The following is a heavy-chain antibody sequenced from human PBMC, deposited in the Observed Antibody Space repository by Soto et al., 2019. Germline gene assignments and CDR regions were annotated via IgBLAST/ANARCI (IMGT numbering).Heavy chain of an antibody. CDR2: IIPISGTA. Sequence: QVQLVQSGAEVKKPGSSVKVSCKASGGTFSSYAISWVRQAPGQGLEWMGGIIPISGTANYAQKFQGRVTIPADESTSTAYMELSSLRSEDPAVYYCARSQGSSTSLEIYSYYSYGMDVWGKGTTVTVSS. V-gene: IGHV1-69*01. CDR1: GGTFSSYA. J-gene: IGHJ6*04. CDR3: ARSQGSSTSLEIYSYYSYGMDV. D-gene: IGHD2-2*01.